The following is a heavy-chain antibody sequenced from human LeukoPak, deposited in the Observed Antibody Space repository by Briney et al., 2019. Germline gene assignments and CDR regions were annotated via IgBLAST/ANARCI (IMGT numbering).Heavy chain of an antibody. J-gene: IGHJ6*02. CDR1: GGSISSYY. CDR3: ASDQIQLWHYGMDV. V-gene: IGHV4-59*01. D-gene: IGHD5-18*01. Sequence: SETLSLTCTVSGGSISSYYWSWIRQPPGKGLEWIGYIYYSGSTNYNPSLKSRVTISVDTSKNQFSLKLSSVTAADTAVYYCASDQIQLWHYGMDVWGQGTTVTVSS. CDR2: IYYSGST.